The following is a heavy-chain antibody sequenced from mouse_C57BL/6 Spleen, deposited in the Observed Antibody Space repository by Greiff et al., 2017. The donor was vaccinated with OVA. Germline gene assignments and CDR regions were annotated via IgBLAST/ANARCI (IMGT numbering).Heavy chain of an antibody. CDR1: GFTFNTYA. J-gene: IGHJ1*03. V-gene: IGHV10-3*01. D-gene: IGHD1-1*01. CDR2: IRSKSSNYAT. CDR3: VKANYYGSSYWYFDV. Sequence: EVQLVESGGGLVQPKGSLKLSCAASGFTFNTYAMHWVRQAPGKGLEWVARIRSKSSNYATYYADSVKDRFTISRDDSQSMLYLQMNNLKTEDTAMYYCVKANYYGSSYWYFDVWGTGTTVTVSS.